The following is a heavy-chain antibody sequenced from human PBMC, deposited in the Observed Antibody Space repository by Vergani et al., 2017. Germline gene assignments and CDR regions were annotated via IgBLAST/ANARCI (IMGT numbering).Heavy chain of an antibody. CDR1: GFTFSNYW. V-gene: IGHV3-7*01. CDR2: IKQDGSEK. CDR3: VREGYCSSRSCYAIGY. D-gene: IGHD2-2*01. J-gene: IGHJ4*02. Sequence: EVQLVESGGGLVQPGGSLRLSCAASGFTFSNYWMSWVRQAPGKGLEWVANIKQDGSEKYYVDSVKGRSTISRDNAKKSLYLQMNSLRAEDTAVYYCVREGYCSSRSCYAIGYWGQGTLVTVSS.